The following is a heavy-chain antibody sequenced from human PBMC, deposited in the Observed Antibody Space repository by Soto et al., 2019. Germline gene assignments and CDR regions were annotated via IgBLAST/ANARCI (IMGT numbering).Heavy chain of an antibody. V-gene: IGHV1-2*02. CDR3: ARDDYGIYPY. CDR2: IDPKNGGT. Sequence: QVQLVQSGTEVKKPGASVKVSCKASGYTVTDYYIHCVRQAPGQGLEWMGWIDPKNGGTIYAQKFQDRFTMTRDTSIITAYMDLSRLTSDDTALYYCARDDYGIYPYWGQGTLVTVS. J-gene: IGHJ4*02. D-gene: IGHD1-26*01. CDR1: GYTVTDYY.